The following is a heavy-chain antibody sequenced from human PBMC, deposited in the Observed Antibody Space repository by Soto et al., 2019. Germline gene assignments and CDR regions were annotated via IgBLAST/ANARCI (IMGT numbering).Heavy chain of an antibody. CDR2: IFGDDDT. CDR3: AHQTYTAARNAFDI. J-gene: IGHJ3*02. Sequence: QITLKESGPTLVKPTQTLTLTCTFSGFSLSTSGVGVGWIRQPPGKALEWLALIFGDDDTRYSPSLKSRLTITKDTSKNQVVLTMTNMDPVDTATYYCAHQTYTAARNAFDIWGQGTMVTVSS. CDR1: GFSLSTSGVG. D-gene: IGHD6-6*01. V-gene: IGHV2-5*02.